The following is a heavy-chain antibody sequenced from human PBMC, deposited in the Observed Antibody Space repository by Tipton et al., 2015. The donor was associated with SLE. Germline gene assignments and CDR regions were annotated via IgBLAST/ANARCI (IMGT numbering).Heavy chain of an antibody. V-gene: IGHV3-30*01. Sequence: GRFTISRDNSKNTLYLQMNSLRSDDTAVYYCARVVVYDAFDIWGQGTLVTVSS. J-gene: IGHJ3*02. D-gene: IGHD2-15*01. CDR3: ARVVVYDAFDI.